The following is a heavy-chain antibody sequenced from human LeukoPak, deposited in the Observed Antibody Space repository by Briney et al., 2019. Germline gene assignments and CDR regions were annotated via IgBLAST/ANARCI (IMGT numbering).Heavy chain of an antibody. J-gene: IGHJ2*01. V-gene: IGHV4-39*07. CDR2: IYYSGST. Sequence: SETLSLTCTVSGGSISSSSYYWGWIRQPPGKGLEWIGIIYYSGSTYYNPSLKSRVTISVDTSKNQFSLKLSSVTAADTAVYYCARRGSYCHGSRCWYFDLWGRGTLVTVSS. CDR3: ARRGSYCHGSRCWYFDL. D-gene: IGHD1-26*01. CDR1: GGSISSSSYY.